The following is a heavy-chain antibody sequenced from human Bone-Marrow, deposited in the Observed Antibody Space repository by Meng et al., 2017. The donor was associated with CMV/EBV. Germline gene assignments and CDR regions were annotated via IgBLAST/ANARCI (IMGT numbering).Heavy chain of an antibody. V-gene: IGHV3-73*01. CDR1: GFTFSGSA. D-gene: IGHD3-22*01. CDR3: TTDEYYYDSSGYYWYFDL. J-gene: IGHJ2*01. CDR2: IRSKANSYAT. Sequence: GESLKISCAASGFTFSGSAMHWVRQASGKGLEWVGRIRSKANSYATAYAASVKGRFTISRDDSKNTAYLQMNSLKTEDTAVYYCTTDEYYYDSSGYYWYFDLWGRGTLVTVSS.